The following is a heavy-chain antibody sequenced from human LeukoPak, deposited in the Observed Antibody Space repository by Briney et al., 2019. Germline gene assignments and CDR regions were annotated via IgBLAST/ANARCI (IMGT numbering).Heavy chain of an antibody. CDR1: GGSISSSSYY. V-gene: IGHV4-39*07. CDR3: ARMRWLQLGYFDY. J-gene: IGHJ4*02. CDR2: IYYSGST. Sequence: PSETLSLTCTASGGSISSSSYYWGWIRQPPGKGLEWIGSIYYSGSTYYNPSLKSRVTISVDTSENQFSLNLSSVTAADTAVYYCARMRWLQLGYFDYWGQGTLVTVSS. D-gene: IGHD5-24*01.